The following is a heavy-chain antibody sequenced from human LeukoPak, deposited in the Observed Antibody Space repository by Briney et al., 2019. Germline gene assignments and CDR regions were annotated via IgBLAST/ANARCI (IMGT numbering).Heavy chain of an antibody. D-gene: IGHD7-27*01. Sequence: SETLSLTCTVSGGSISSSSYYWGWIRQPPGKGLEWIGSIHSSGNTYYSPSLRSRVTISKDTSRNQFSLKLSSVTAADTAVYYCARDLGNWDIDYWGQGILVTVSS. CDR3: ARDLGNWDIDY. V-gene: IGHV4-39*07. J-gene: IGHJ4*02. CDR1: GGSISSSSYY. CDR2: IHSSGNT.